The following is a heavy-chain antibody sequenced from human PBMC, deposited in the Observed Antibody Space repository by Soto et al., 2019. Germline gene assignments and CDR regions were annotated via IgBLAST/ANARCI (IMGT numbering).Heavy chain of an antibody. V-gene: IGHV3-33*01. J-gene: IGHJ4*02. D-gene: IGHD3-16*01. Sequence: QVQLVESGGGVVQPGRSLRLSCAASGFTFSSYGMHWVRQAPGKGLEWVAVIWYDGSNKYYADSVKGRFTISRDNSKNTLYLQMNSLRAEDTAVYYCARYDPWTSPSFDYWGQGTLVTVSS. CDR1: GFTFSSYG. CDR2: IWYDGSNK. CDR3: ARYDPWTSPSFDY.